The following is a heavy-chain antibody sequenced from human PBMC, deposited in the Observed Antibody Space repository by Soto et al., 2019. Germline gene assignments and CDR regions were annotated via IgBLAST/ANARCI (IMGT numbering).Heavy chain of an antibody. CDR3: AREWGSSHPSRYYYGMDV. CDR1: GGTFSSYA. D-gene: IGHD6-6*01. CDR2: IIPIFGTA. Sequence: QVQLVQSGAEVKKPGSSVKVSCKASGGTFSSYAISWVRQAPGQGHEWMGGIIPIFGTANYAQKFQGRVTITADESTSTAYMELSSLRSEDTAVYYCAREWGSSHPSRYYYGMDVWGQGTTVTVSS. J-gene: IGHJ6*02. V-gene: IGHV1-69*01.